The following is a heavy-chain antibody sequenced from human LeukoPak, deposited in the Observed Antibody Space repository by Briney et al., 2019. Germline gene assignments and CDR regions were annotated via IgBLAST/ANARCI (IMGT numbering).Heavy chain of an antibody. V-gene: IGHV4-59*11. CDR2: IYYSGRT. CDR1: GGSISSHY. J-gene: IGHJ6*03. CDR3: ARVPYYGWGRNRYYYYMDV. Sequence: SETLSLTCTVSGGSISSHYWSWIRQPPGRGLEWIGYIYYSGRTNYNPSLKSRVTISVDTSKDQVSLKLSSVTAADTAVYYCARVPYYGWGRNRYYYYMDVWGKGTTVTVSS. D-gene: IGHD3-10*01.